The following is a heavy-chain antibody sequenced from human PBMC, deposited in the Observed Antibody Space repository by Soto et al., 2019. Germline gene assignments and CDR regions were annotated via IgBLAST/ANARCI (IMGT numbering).Heavy chain of an antibody. D-gene: IGHD1-7*01. V-gene: IGHV3-33*01. CDR1: GFTFSSYG. CDR3: ARDTMELFDY. J-gene: IGHJ4*02. Sequence: QVQLVESGGGVVQPGRSLRLSCAASGFTFSSYGMHWVRQAPGKGLEWVAVIWYDGSNKYYADSVKGRFTIARDNSKNSLYLQMNSLRAEDTAVYYCARDTMELFDYWGQGTLVTVSS. CDR2: IWYDGSNK.